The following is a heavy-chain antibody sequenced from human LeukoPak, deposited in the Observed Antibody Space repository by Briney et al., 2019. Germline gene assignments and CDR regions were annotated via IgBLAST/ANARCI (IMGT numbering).Heavy chain of an antibody. V-gene: IGHV4-34*01. Sequence: SETLSLTCAVYGGSFSGYYWSWIRQPPGKGLEWIGEINHSGSTNYNPSLKSRVTISVDTSKNQFSLKLSSVTAADTAVYYCARAKKGWLRLSYWYFDLWGRGTLVTVSS. D-gene: IGHD5-12*01. CDR1: GGSFSGYY. CDR3: ARAKKGWLRLSYWYFDL. CDR2: INHSGST. J-gene: IGHJ2*01.